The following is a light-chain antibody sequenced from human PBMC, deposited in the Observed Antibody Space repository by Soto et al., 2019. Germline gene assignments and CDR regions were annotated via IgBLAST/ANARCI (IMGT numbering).Light chain of an antibody. CDR1: SSDIGAYNY. CDR2: RVS. V-gene: IGLV2-14*01. Sequence: QSALTQPASVSGSPGQSITISCSGTSSDIGAYNYVAWYQQHPAKTPKLIIYRVSYRPSGASNRFSGSKSANTASLTISGLQAEDEADYYCSSYTTAGTYVFGPGTKVTVL. CDR3: SSYTTAGTYV. J-gene: IGLJ1*01.